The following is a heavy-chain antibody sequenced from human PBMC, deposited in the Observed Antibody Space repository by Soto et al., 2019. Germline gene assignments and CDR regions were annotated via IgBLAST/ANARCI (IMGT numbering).Heavy chain of an antibody. V-gene: IGHV4-31*03. CDR1: GGSINNGGYY. CDR3: ARCRDAFGFDS. D-gene: IGHD2-15*01. Sequence: PSETLSLTCNVSGGSINNGGYYWGWIRQHPGKGLEWIGYIHYRGRTSYNPALQSRVSISLDTSGHHFSMQLTSVTAADTAVYYCARCRDAFGFDSWGQGTLVTVSS. CDR2: IHYRGRT. J-gene: IGHJ4*02.